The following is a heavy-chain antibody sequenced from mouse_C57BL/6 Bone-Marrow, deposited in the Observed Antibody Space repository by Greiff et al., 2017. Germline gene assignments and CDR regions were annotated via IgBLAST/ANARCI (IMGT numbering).Heavy chain of an antibody. CDR2: IDPSASYT. CDR3: ARDYGSSYAYYFDY. V-gene: IGHV1-69*01. D-gene: IGHD1-1*01. Sequence: QVQLQQPGAELVMPGASVKLSCKASGYTFTSYWMHWVKQRPGQGLAWIGEIDPSASYTNYNQKFKGKSTLPVDKSSSTAYMQLSSLTSEDSAVYYCARDYGSSYAYYFDYWGQGTTLTVSS. J-gene: IGHJ2*01. CDR1: GYTFTSYW.